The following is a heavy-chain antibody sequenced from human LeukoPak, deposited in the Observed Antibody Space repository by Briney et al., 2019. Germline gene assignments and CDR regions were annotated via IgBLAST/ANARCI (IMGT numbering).Heavy chain of an antibody. CDR3: ARPGLGDYGDYFDY. J-gene: IGHJ4*02. D-gene: IGHD4-17*01. CDR2: ISYDGSNK. Sequence: GGSLRLSCAASGFTFSSYAMHWVRQAPGKRLEWVAVISYDGSNKYYADSVKGRFTISRDNSKNTLYLQMNSLRAEDTAVYYCARPGLGDYGDYFDYWGQGTLVTVSS. V-gene: IGHV3-30*04. CDR1: GFTFSSYA.